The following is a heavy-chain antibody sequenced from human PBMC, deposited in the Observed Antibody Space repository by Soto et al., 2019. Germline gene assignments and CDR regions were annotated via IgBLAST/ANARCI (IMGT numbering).Heavy chain of an antibody. J-gene: IGHJ3*02. CDR2: IYYSGST. D-gene: IGHD2-2*01. Sequence: PSETLSLTCTVSGGSISSGGYYWSWIRQHPGKGLEWIGYIYYSGSTNYSPSFQGHVTISADKSISTAYLQWSSLKASDTAMYYCARHEANIVVVPAAMLGRDSAFDIWGQGTMVTVSS. CDR3: ARHEANIVVVPAAMLGRDSAFDI. V-gene: IGHV4-31*01. CDR1: GGSISSGGYY.